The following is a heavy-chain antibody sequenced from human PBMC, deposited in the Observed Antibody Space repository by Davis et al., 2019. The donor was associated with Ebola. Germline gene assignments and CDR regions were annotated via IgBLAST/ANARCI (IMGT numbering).Heavy chain of an antibody. V-gene: IGHV4-34*01. Sequence: MPSETLSLTCAVYGGSFSGYYWSWIRQPPGKGLEWIGEINHSGSTNYNPSLKSRVTISVDTSKNQFSLKLSSVTAADTAVYYCGRRWDYSGHSYDEWGQGTLVTVSS. CDR1: GGSFSGYY. J-gene: IGHJ4*02. CDR2: INHSGST. CDR3: GRRWDYSGHSYDE. D-gene: IGHD3-22*01.